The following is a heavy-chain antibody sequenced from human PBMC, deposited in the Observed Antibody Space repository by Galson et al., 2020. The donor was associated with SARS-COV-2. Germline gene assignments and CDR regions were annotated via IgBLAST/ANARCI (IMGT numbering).Heavy chain of an antibody. CDR2: IYYSGST. CDR1: GDSISSVGYY. CDR3: ARVVTAASNYYYYGMDV. D-gene: IGHD2-21*02. V-gene: IGHV4-31*11. Sequence: SETLSLTCDVSGDSISSVGYYWSWIRQHPGKGLEWIGYIYYSGSTYYNPSPKSRVTISVDTSTNQFSLKLSSVTAADTAVYYCARVVTAASNYYYYGMDVWGQGTTVTVSS. J-gene: IGHJ6*02.